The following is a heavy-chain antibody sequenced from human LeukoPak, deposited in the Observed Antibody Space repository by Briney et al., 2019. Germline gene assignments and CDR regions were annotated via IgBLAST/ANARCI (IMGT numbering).Heavy chain of an antibody. CDR3: ARKVPLAIYD. J-gene: IGHJ4*02. V-gene: IGHV3-48*01. D-gene: IGHD2-21*01. CDR1: GFTFSSYS. Sequence: GGSLRFSCAASGFTFSSYSMNGGRQAPGKGLEGVSYISSSSSTIDYADSGKGRFTISRDNAKNSLYLQMNSLRAEDTAVYYCARKVPLAIYDWGQGTLVTVAS. CDR2: ISSSSSTI.